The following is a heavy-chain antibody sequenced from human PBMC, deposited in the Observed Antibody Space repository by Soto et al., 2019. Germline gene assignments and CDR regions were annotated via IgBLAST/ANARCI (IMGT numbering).Heavy chain of an antibody. Sequence: GWSLTPSCSPSCFTLGTDPMSSVPQALEKGLEWVLAISGSGGSTYYADSVKGRFTISRDNSKNTLYLQMNSLRAEDTAVYYCAKVNEWLRGTRAFDIWGQGTMVTVSS. CDR1: CFTLGTDP. CDR2: ISGSGGST. V-gene: IGHV3-23*01. J-gene: IGHJ3*02. D-gene: IGHD5-12*01. CDR3: AKVNEWLRGTRAFDI.